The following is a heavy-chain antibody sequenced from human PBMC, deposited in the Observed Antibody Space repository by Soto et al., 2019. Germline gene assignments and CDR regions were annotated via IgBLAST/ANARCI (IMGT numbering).Heavy chain of an antibody. D-gene: IGHD3-16*01. J-gene: IGHJ6*02. CDR3: ERGDHYYDMDL. CDR2: IIPILGSA. V-gene: IGHV1-69*01. CDR1: GGTLHNDG. Sequence: QVQRVQSGAEVQKPGSSVKVSCKASGGTLHNDGISWVRQAPGQGLEWVGGIIPILGSAYYAEKFQDRVSITAAQSTNTVYMEVSSLTSEDTAVYYFERGDHYYDMDLWGQGTTVTVSS.